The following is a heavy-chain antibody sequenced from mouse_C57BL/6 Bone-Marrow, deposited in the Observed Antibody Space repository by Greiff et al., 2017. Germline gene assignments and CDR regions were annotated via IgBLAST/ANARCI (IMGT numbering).Heavy chain of an antibody. J-gene: IGHJ1*03. V-gene: IGHV1-55*01. D-gene: IGHD1-1*01. CDR2: IYPGSGST. Sequence: QVQLQQPGAELVKPGASVKMSCKASGYTFTSYWITWVKQRPGQGLEWIGEIYPGSGSTNYNEKFKSKATLTVDTSSSTASMQLSSLTSEDSAVYYCARDYYGSSYWYFDVWGTGTTVTVSS. CDR3: ARDYYGSSYWYFDV. CDR1: GYTFTSYW.